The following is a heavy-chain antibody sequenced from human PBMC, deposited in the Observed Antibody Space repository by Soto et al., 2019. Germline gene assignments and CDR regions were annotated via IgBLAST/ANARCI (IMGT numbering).Heavy chain of an antibody. J-gene: IGHJ4*02. CDR3: ARDSKKDTALDY. CDR1: GGSISSGGYY. Sequence: PSETLSLTCTVSGGSISSGGYYWSWIRQHPGKGLEWIGYIYYSGSTYYNPSLKSRVTISVDTSKNQFSLKLSSVTAADTAVYYCARDSKKDTALDYWGQRTLVTVSS. V-gene: IGHV4-31*03. D-gene: IGHD5-18*01. CDR2: IYYSGST.